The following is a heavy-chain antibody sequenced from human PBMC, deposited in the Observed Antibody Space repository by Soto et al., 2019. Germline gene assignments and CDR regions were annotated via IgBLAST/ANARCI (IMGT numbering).Heavy chain of an antibody. D-gene: IGHD3-22*01. J-gene: IGHJ6*03. CDR1: GFTFSSYG. Sequence: PGGSLRLSCAASGFTFSSYGMHWVRQAPGKGLEWVAVISYDGSNKYYADSVKGRFTISRDNSKNTLYLQMNSLRAEDTALYYCAKISGYFSALDYMDVWGKGTTVTVSS. V-gene: IGHV3-30*18. CDR3: AKISGYFSALDYMDV. CDR2: ISYDGSNK.